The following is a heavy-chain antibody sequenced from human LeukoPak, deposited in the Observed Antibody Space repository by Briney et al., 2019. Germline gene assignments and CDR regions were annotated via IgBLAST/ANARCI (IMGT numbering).Heavy chain of an antibody. J-gene: IGHJ4*02. D-gene: IGHD2-21*02. CDR1: GYTFTSYY. Sequence: ASVKVSCKASGYTFTSYYMHWVRQAPGQGLEWMGIINPSGGSTSYAQKFQGRVTMTRDTSTSTVYMGLSSLRSEDTAVYYCARGRFGNGGDCYPDYWGQGTLVTVSS. CDR2: INPSGGST. V-gene: IGHV1-46*01. CDR3: ARGRFGNGGDCYPDY.